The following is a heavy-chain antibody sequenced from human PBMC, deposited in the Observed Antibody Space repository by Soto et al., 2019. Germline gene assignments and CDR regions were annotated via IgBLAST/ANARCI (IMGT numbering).Heavy chain of an antibody. CDR2: IRPDGSTT. CDR1: GFSLDTYW. J-gene: IGHJ6*02. CDR3: ASERSDYDHGEYYYHGVGV. Sequence: EVQLVESGGGLVQPGGSLRLSCAASGFSLDTYWMHWVRQIPGQGLIWVSRIRPDGSTTSYADSVKCRFTISRDNAKTTLYLQMNSLRAEDTAVYYCASERSDYDHGEYYYHGVGVWGQGTRVTVSS. V-gene: IGHV3-74*01. D-gene: IGHD5-12*01.